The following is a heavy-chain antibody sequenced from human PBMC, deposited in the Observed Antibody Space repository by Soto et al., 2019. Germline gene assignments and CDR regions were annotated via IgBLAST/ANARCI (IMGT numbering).Heavy chain of an antibody. D-gene: IGHD2-8*01. Sequence: SETLSLTCTVSGGSISSGGYYWSWIRQHPGKGLEWIGYIYYSGSTYYNPSLKSRVTMAVDTSKNQVSLKLSSVTAADTAVYYCARDRSTYGGGGTGEVKENWFDPWGQGALVTVSS. CDR1: GGSISSGGYY. CDR3: ARDRSTYGGGGTGEVKENWFDP. CDR2: IYYSGST. V-gene: IGHV4-31*03. J-gene: IGHJ5*02.